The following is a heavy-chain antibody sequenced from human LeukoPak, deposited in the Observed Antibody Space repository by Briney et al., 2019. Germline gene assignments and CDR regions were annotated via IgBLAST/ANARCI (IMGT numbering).Heavy chain of an antibody. CDR2: INHSGST. D-gene: IGHD2/OR15-2a*01. Sequence: SETLSLTCAVYGGSFSGYYWSWIRQPPGKGLEWIGEINHSGSTNYNPSLKSRVTISVDTSKSQFSLKLSSVTAADTAVYYCARAPLRIPRGDYWGQGTLVTVSS. V-gene: IGHV4-34*01. CDR1: GGSFSGYY. CDR3: ARAPLRIPRGDY. J-gene: IGHJ4*02.